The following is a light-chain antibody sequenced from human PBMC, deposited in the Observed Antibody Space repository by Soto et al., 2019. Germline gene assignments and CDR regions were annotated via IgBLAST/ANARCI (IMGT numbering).Light chain of an antibody. CDR1: QSVSNRY. V-gene: IGKV3-20*01. J-gene: IGKJ1*01. Sequence: EIVLTQSPGTLSVSLGERATLSCRASQSVSNRYLAWYQQKPGQPPRLLIYVSSSRASGISDRFSDCGSGTDFTITISRLEPEDFAVYYCQQYDYSRTFGQGTKVEIK. CDR3: QQYDYSRT. CDR2: VSS.